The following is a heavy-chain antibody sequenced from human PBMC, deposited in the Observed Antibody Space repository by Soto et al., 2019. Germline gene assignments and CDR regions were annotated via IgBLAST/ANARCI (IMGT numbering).Heavy chain of an antibody. CDR2: IYYSGST. CDR3: ARGGRRSPGMDV. J-gene: IGHJ6*02. V-gene: IGHV4-31*03. CDR1: GGSISSGGYY. Sequence: QVQLQESGPGLVKPSQTLSLTYTVSGGSISSGGYYWSWIRQHPGKGLEWIGYIYYSGSTYYNPSPKSRVTISVDTSKNQFSLKLSSVTAADTAVYYCARGGRRSPGMDVWGQGTTVTVSS.